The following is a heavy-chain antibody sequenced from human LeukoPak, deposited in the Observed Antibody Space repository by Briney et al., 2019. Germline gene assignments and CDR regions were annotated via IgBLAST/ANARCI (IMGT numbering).Heavy chain of an antibody. Sequence: SETLSLTCTVSGGSISSYYWSWIRQPPGKGLEWIGYIYYSGSTNYNPSLKSRVTISVDTSKNQFSLKLSSVTAADTAVYYCARVGGEVVVPAAITHAFDIWGQGTMVTVSS. V-gene: IGHV4-59*01. CDR1: GGSISSYY. CDR2: IYYSGST. J-gene: IGHJ3*02. D-gene: IGHD2-2*02. CDR3: ARVGGEVVVPAAITHAFDI.